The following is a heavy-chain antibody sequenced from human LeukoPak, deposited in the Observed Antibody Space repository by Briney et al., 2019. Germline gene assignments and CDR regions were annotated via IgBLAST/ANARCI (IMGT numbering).Heavy chain of an antibody. CDR2: IYYSGST. J-gene: IGHJ3*02. D-gene: IGHD5-18*01. V-gene: IGHV4-39*07. CDR1: GGFISSSSYY. Sequence: PSETLSLTCTVSGGFISSSSYYWGWIRQPPGKGLERIGSIYYSGSTYYNPSLKSRVTISVDTSKNQFSLKLSSVTAADTAVYYCARDNLSLQHAFDIWGQGTMVTVSS. CDR3: ARDNLSLQHAFDI.